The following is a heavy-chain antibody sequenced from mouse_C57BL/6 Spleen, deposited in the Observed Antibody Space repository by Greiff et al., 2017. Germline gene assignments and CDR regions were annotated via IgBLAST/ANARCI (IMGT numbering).Heavy chain of an antibody. CDR2: ISDGGSYT. Sequence: VQLKESGGGLVKPGGSLKLSCAASGFTFSSYAMSWVRQTPEKRLEWVATISDGGSYTYYPDNVKGRFTISRDNAKNNLYLQMSHLKSEDTAMYYCARAVYDMGAMDYWGQGTSVTVSS. CDR1: GFTFSSYA. V-gene: IGHV5-4*01. J-gene: IGHJ4*01. CDR3: ARAVYDMGAMDY. D-gene: IGHD2-12*01.